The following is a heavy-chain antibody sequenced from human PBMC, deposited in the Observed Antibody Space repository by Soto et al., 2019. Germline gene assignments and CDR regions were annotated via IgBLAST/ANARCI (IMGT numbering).Heavy chain of an antibody. CDR1: GFTFNTYD. D-gene: IGHD4-17*01. J-gene: IGHJ3*02. CDR2: ISFDSRDQ. CDR3: AREVTTVVTSHDAFDI. V-gene: IGHV3-30*03. Sequence: GGSLRLSCAASGFTFNTYDMHWVRQAPGKGLEWVAMISFDSRDQYYADSFKGRFTISRDNSENTVYLQMNSLRAEDTAVYYCAREVTTVVTSHDAFDIWGQGTMVTVS.